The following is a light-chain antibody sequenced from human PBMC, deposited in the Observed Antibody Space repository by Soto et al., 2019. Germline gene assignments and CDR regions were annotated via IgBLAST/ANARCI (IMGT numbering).Light chain of an antibody. V-gene: IGLV2-14*01. CDR1: SSDIGSYNY. J-gene: IGLJ2*01. Sequence: QSALTQPASVSGSPGQSITISCTGASSDIGSYNYVSWYQQHPGKAPKLLIYDVTKWPSGISNRFSGSKSGNTASLTISGLQAEDAADYYCSSYTSTSTLVFGGGTKLTVL. CDR2: DVT. CDR3: SSYTSTSTLV.